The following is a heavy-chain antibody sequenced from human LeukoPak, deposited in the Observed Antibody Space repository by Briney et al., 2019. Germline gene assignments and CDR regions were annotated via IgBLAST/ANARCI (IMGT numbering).Heavy chain of an antibody. CDR3: ARVRYQLLDDY. J-gene: IGHJ4*02. CDR1: GYTFTSYY. D-gene: IGHD2-2*01. V-gene: IGHV1-46*01. Sequence: GASVKVSCKASGYTFTSYYMHWVRQAPGQGLEWMGIINPSGGSTSYAQKFQGRVTMTRDTSTSTAYMELSSLRSEDTAVYYCARVRYQLLDDYWGQGILVTVSS. CDR2: INPSGGST.